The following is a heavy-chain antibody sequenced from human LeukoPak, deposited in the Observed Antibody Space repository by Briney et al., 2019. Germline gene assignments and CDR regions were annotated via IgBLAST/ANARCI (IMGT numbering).Heavy chain of an antibody. CDR3: ARGEMVQVY. J-gene: IGHJ4*02. CDR2: INTDGSTT. CDR1: GFTFSSYW. V-gene: IGHV3-74*01. Sequence: GGSLRLSCVASGFTFSSYWMRWVRQAPGKGLVWVSRINTDGSTTSYADSVKGRFTISRDNAKNTLYLQMNSLRADDTAVYYCARGEMVQVYWGQGTLVTVSS. D-gene: IGHD5-24*01.